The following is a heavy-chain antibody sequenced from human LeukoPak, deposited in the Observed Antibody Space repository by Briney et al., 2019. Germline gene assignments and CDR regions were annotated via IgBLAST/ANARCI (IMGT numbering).Heavy chain of an antibody. J-gene: IGHJ4*02. V-gene: IGHV3-33*08. D-gene: IGHD4-17*01. CDR3: ARDKYGAYSDS. CDR1: GFTVSHNY. Sequence: PGGSLRLSCAASGFTVSHNYMSWVRQAPGKGLEWVAVIWYDGSNKYYADSVKGRFTISRDNAKNSLYLQMNSLRVEDTAVYYCARDKYGAYSDSWGQGTLVTVSS. CDR2: IWYDGSNK.